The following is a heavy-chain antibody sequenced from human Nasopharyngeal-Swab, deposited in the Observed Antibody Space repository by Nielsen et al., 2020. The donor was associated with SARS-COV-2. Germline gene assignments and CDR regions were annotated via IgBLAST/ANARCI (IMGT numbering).Heavy chain of an antibody. D-gene: IGHD3-16*01. CDR1: GGSISSSSYY. V-gene: IGHV4-39*07. Sequence: SETLSLTCTVSGGSISSSSYYWGWIRQPPGKGLEWIGSIYYSGSTYYNPSLKSRVTISVDTSKNQFSLKLSSVTAADMAVYYCARGALWGRFYYYYYGMDVWGQGTTVTVSS. CDR3: ARGALWGRFYYYYYGMDV. CDR2: IYYSGST. J-gene: IGHJ6*02.